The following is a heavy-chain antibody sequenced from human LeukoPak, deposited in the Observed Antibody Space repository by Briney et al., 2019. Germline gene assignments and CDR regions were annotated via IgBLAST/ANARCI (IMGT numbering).Heavy chain of an antibody. CDR1: GFTFSNYG. V-gene: IGHV3-23*01. CDR2: ISGSGGST. D-gene: IGHD3-10*01. J-gene: IGHJ4*02. CDR3: AKDTTGELYY. Sequence: PGGSLGLSCAASGFTFSNYGMHWVRQAPGKGLEWVSAISGSGGSTYYADSVKGRFTISRDNSKNTLYLQMNSLRAEDTAVYYCAKDTTGELYYWGQGTLVTVSS.